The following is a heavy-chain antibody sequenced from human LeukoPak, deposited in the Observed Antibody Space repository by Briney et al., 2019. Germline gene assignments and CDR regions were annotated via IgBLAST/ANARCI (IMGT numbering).Heavy chain of an antibody. D-gene: IGHD4-17*01. CDR1: GYRFTSYG. V-gene: IGHV1-18*01. J-gene: IGHJ4*02. CDR2: VSAYNGNP. Sequence: ASVKASCKTSGYRFTSYGITWVRQAPGQGLEWMGWVSAYNGNPNYAQNLQGRVTMTTDTSTSTAYMELRSLRSDDTAMYYCARRMTTVTDHRFDYWGQGTLVTVSS. CDR3: ARRMTTVTDHRFDY.